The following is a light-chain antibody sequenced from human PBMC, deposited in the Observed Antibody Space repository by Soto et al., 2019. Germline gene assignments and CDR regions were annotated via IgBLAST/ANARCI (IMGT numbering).Light chain of an antibody. CDR1: QSISSW. V-gene: IGKV1-5*03. CDR2: KAS. CDR3: QQYKDYET. J-gene: IGKJ1*01. Sequence: TQSPSTLSASVGDRVTITCRASQSISSWLAWYQQKPGKTPKLLIYKASNLESGAPSRFSGSGSGTEFTLTISSLQPDDFATYYCQQYKDYETFGQGTKVDI.